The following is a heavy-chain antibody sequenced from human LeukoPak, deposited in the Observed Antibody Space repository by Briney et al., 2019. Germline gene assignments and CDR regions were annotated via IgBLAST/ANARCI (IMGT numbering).Heavy chain of an antibody. D-gene: IGHD2-15*01. CDR1: GFSFSDYG. Sequence: GGSLRLSCAASGFSFSDYGTHWVRQAPGKGLEWVTFMQYDGSVIFYADSVKGRFTISRDNAKNSLYLEMNSLRAEDTAVYYCARDYDFYCSGGSCYSPRLSDYWGQGTLVTVSS. CDR3: ARDYDFYCSGGSCYSPRLSDY. J-gene: IGHJ4*02. CDR2: MQYDGSVI. V-gene: IGHV3-30*02.